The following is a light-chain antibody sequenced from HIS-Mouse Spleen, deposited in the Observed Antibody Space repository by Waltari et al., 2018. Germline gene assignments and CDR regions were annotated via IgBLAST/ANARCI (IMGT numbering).Light chain of an antibody. J-gene: IGKJ3*01. Sequence: DIVMTKSPLSLPATPGEPASISCRSSQSLLHRNGYNYLDWYLQKPGQSPQLLIYLGSNRASGVPDRFSGSGSGTDFTLKISRVEAEDVGVYYCMQALQTPFTFGPGTKVDIK. V-gene: IGKV2-28*01. CDR2: LGS. CDR3: MQALQTPFT. CDR1: QSLLHRNGYNY.